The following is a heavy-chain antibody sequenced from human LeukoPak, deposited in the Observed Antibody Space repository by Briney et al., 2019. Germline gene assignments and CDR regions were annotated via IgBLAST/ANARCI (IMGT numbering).Heavy chain of an antibody. CDR1: GYNFTTYF. V-gene: IGHV1-18*04. Sequence: ASVKVSCKTSGYNFTTYFITWVRQAPGQGLEWMGWISPYNGHTKYTHSLQGRVTMTTDTSTSTAFLELRSLMSDDTAVYYCARAGQSRKFASWGQGTLVTVSS. CDR2: ISPYNGHT. J-gene: IGHJ5*01. D-gene: IGHD4-11*01. CDR3: ARAGQSRKFAS.